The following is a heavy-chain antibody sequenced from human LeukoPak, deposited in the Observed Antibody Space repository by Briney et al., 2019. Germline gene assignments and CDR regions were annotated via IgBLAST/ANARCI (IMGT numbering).Heavy chain of an antibody. D-gene: IGHD3-22*01. Sequence: SQTLSLTCTVSGGSISSGGYYWSWIRQPPGKGLEWIGYIYHSGSTYYNPSLKSRVTISVDTSKNQFSLKLSSVTAADTAVYYCARGNYYYYDSSGFADYWGQGTLVTVSS. V-gene: IGHV4-30-2*01. CDR1: GGSISSGGYY. CDR3: ARGNYYYYDSSGFADY. CDR2: IYHSGST. J-gene: IGHJ4*02.